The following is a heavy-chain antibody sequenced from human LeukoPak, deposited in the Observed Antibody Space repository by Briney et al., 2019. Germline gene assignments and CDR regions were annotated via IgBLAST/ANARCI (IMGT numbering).Heavy chain of an antibody. CDR2: VYHSGST. J-gene: IGHJ5*01. V-gene: IGHV4-4*02. CDR1: GDAISNSNW. Sequence: PSETLSLTCSVSGDAISNSNWWTWVRPPPQKGLEWIGEVYHSGSTNYNPSLKNRIYMSVDKSQNRFSLRLTSVTAADTAVYFCARVSGSGLYFKSFDPWGQGTLVIVSS. D-gene: IGHD3-10*01. CDR3: ARVSGSGLYFKSFDP.